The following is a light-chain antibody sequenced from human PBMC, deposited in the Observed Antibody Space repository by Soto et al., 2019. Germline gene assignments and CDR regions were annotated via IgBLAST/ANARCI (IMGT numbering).Light chain of an antibody. CDR3: HQYENLPPT. CDR1: QDINNY. V-gene: IGKV1-33*01. CDR2: DAT. J-gene: IGKJ5*01. Sequence: DIQMTQSPSSLSASVGDRVSICWRASQDINNYLDWYQVKPGKAPKLLIYDATNLETGVPSRVSGSGSGTDFSFTISSLQPEDVAIYYCHQYENLPPTFGQGTRLEIK.